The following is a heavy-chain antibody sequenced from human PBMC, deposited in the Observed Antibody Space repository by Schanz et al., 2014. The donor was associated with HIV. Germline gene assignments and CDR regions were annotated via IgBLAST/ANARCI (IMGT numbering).Heavy chain of an antibody. CDR3: ARERIQLWSTGTYYFDY. D-gene: IGHD5-18*01. CDR1: GFSFSDAW. J-gene: IGHJ4*02. CDR2: AKGSSRAGEI. Sequence: EVQLAESGGGLVKPGGSLRLSCAGSGFSFSDAWMSWVRQAPGKGLEWVGQAKGSSRAGEIDYAAPVKGRFTISRDDSRNTLYLQMNSLKTEDTGLYYCARERIQLWSTGTYYFDYWGQGNLLTVSS. V-gene: IGHV3-15*01.